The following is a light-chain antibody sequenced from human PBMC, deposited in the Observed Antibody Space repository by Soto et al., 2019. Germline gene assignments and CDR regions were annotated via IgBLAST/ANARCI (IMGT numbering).Light chain of an antibody. V-gene: IGKV1-39*01. CDR1: QTISTY. Sequence: DIQMTQSPSSLSASVGDRVTSTCRASQTISTYLNWYQQKPGKAPKLLVYAASSLQSGVPSRFSGSGSGTDFTLTVSSLQPEEFATYYCQQGYNTPYTFGQGTKVDVK. J-gene: IGKJ2*01. CDR3: QQGYNTPYT. CDR2: AAS.